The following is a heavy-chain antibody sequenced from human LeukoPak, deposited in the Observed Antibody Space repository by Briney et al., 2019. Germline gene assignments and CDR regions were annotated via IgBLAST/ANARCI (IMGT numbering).Heavy chain of an antibody. D-gene: IGHD4-23*01. CDR3: AKARAAYGGSFDY. V-gene: IGHV3-30*02. Sequence: PGGSLRLSCAASGFTFSSYGMHWVRQAPGKGLEWVAFIRYDGSNKSYADSVKGRFTISRDNSKNTLYLQMNSLRAEDTAVYYCAKARAAYGGSFDYWGQGTLVTVSS. J-gene: IGHJ4*02. CDR2: IRYDGSNK. CDR1: GFTFSSYG.